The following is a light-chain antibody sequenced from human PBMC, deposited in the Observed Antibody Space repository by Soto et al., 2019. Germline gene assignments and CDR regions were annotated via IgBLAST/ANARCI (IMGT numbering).Light chain of an antibody. J-gene: IGKJ2*01. CDR1: QSVSSSY. CDR3: QQYGSSPPWYT. Sequence: EIVLTQSPGTLSLSPGERATLSCRASQSVSSSYLAWYQQKPGQAPRLLIYCASSRATGIPDRFSGSGSGTDFTLTISRLEPEDFAVYYCQQYGSSPPWYTFGQGTKLEIK. CDR2: CAS. V-gene: IGKV3-20*01.